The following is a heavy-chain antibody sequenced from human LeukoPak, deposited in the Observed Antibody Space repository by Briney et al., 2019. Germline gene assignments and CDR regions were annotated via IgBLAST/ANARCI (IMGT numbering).Heavy chain of an antibody. V-gene: IGHV4-30-2*01. CDR1: GGSISSGGYY. CDR3: ARDPVNNWNDVRAFDI. CDR2: IYHSGST. J-gene: IGHJ3*02. D-gene: IGHD1-20*01. Sequence: SETLSLTCTVSGGSISSGGYYWSWIRQPPGKGLEWIGYIYHSGSTYYNPSLKSRVTISVDRSKDQFSLKLSSVTAADTAVYYCARDPVNNWNDVRAFDIWGQGTMVTVSS.